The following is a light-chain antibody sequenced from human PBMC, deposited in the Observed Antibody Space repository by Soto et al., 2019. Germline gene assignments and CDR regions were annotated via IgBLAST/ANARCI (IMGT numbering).Light chain of an antibody. V-gene: IGKV3-20*01. CDR3: QQYGSSLPLT. J-gene: IGKJ4*01. CDR1: QSVSTYVTY. Sequence: EIVMTQSPATLSVSPGERATLSCRASQSVSTYVTYLAWYQQKPGQAPRLLIYGASSRATGIPDRFSGTGSGTDFTLTISRLEPEDFAVYYCQQYGSSLPLTFGGGTKVDIK. CDR2: GAS.